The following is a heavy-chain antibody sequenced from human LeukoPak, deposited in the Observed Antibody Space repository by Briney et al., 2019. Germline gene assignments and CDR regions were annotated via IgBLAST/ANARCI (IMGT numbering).Heavy chain of an antibody. J-gene: IGHJ4*02. D-gene: IGHD6-19*01. CDR1: GFTFSTYS. V-gene: IGHV3-23*01. Sequence: GGSLRLSCAASGFTFSTYSMTWVRQGPGKGLEWVSSIYPSGDSTFYADSVKGRFTISRDNSKNTLYLQMSSLRTEDTAIYYCARDVVPDSGWDLDYWGQGTLVTVSS. CDR3: ARDVVPDSGWDLDY. CDR2: IYPSGDST.